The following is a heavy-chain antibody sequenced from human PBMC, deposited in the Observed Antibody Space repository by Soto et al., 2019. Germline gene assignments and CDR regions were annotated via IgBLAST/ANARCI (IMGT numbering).Heavy chain of an antibody. CDR3: ASGPQRITMIRVPDYYYYGRDV. V-gene: IGHV1-46*01. CDR1: VYTFTSYY. Sequence: VSVKVSCMASVYTFTSYYMQLVRQAPAQGLEWMGIINPSGGSTSYAQRFQGRGTMTRDTATSTVYMELSSLRSEDTAVYYCASGPQRITMIRVPDYYYYGRDVWGQGTTVTVSS. J-gene: IGHJ6*02. D-gene: IGHD3-22*01. CDR2: INPSGGST.